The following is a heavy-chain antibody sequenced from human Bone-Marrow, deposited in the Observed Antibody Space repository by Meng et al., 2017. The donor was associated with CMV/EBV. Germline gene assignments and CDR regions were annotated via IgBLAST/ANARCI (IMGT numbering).Heavy chain of an antibody. Sequence: SETLSLTCAVYGGSFSGYYWSWIRQPPGKGLEWIGEINHSGSTYYNPSLKSRVTISVDTSKNQFSLKLSSVTAADTAVYYCARGDRGDIVVVPAATGAPFDYWGQGTLVTVSS. CDR3: ARGDRGDIVVVPAATGAPFDY. D-gene: IGHD2-2*01. V-gene: IGHV4-34*01. CDR1: GGSFSGYY. CDR2: INHSGST. J-gene: IGHJ4*02.